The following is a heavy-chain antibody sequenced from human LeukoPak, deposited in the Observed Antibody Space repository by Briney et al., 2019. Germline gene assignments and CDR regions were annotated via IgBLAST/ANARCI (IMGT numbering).Heavy chain of an antibody. CDR3: ARDDNYYDGSAYSSGFDY. CDR2: IKIDGSTK. J-gene: IGHJ4*02. V-gene: IGHV3-74*01. Sequence: GGSLRLSCAASGFTLSDHWMHWVHQAPGKGLVSVALIKIDGSTKTLADSVKGRFTISRDNAKNTLYLQMNSLRVDDTAVYYCARDDNYYDGSAYSSGFDYWGQGALVTVSS. CDR1: GFTLSDHW. D-gene: IGHD3-22*01.